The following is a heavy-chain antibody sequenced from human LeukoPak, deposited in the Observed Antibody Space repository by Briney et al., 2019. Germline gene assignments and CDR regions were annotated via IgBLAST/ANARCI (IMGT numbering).Heavy chain of an antibody. D-gene: IGHD3-16*01. CDR3: AGGESASYWVY. V-gene: IGHV3-48*03. J-gene: IGHJ4*02. CDR2: ISSSGSTT. CDR1: GFTFSSYE. Sequence: PGGSLRLSCAASGFTFSSYEMNWVRQAPGKGLEWVSYISSSGSTTYYADSVKGRFTISRDNAKNSLYLQMNILRTEDTAVYYCAGGESASYWVYWGQGTLVIVSS.